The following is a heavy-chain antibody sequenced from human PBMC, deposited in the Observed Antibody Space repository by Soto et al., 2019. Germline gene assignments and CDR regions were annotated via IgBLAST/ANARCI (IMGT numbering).Heavy chain of an antibody. CDR2: IYYGGST. Sequence: QVQLQESGPGLVKPSQTLSLTCTVSGGSISSGGYYWSWIRQHPGKGLEWIGYIYYGGSTYYNPXHKSRVTISVXXSXNXXSLRLSSVTAADTAVYYCARLVGGCSGGSCFLFDLWGRGTLVTVSS. V-gene: IGHV4-31*03. D-gene: IGHD2-15*01. CDR3: ARLVGGCSGGSCFLFDL. J-gene: IGHJ2*01. CDR1: GGSISSGGYY.